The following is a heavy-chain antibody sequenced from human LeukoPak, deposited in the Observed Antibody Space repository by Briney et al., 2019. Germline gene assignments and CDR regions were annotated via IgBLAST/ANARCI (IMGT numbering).Heavy chain of an antibody. Sequence: GGSLRLSCAASGFTFSSYAMHWVRQAPGKGLEWVAVIWYDGSNKYYADSVKGRFTISRDNSKNTLYLQMNSLRAEDTAVYYCAREEDSSSAIDYWGQGTLVTVSS. CDR3: AREEDSSSAIDY. CDR2: IWYDGSNK. V-gene: IGHV3-33*08. CDR1: GFTFSSYA. D-gene: IGHD6-6*01. J-gene: IGHJ4*02.